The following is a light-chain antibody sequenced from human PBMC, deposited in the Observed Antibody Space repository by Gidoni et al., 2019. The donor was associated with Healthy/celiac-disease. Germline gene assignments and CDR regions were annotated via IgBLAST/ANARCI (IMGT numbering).Light chain of an antibody. V-gene: IGLV3-1*01. CDR3: QAWDSSTAFYV. J-gene: IGLJ1*01. Sequence: SYELPQPPSVSVSPGQTASITCSGDTLGDKYACWYQQKPGQSPVLVIYQDSKRPSGIPERFSGSNSGNTATLTISGTQAMDEADYYCQAWDSSTAFYVFGTGTKVTVL. CDR2: QDS. CDR1: TLGDKY.